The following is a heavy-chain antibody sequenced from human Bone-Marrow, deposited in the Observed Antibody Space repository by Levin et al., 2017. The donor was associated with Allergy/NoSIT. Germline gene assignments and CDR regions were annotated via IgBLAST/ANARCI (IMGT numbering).Heavy chain of an antibody. CDR2: IYFSGRT. V-gene: IGHV4-39*01. CDR1: GGSISSRGHH. CDR3: VAGSGYQDF. D-gene: IGHD5-12*01. Sequence: SETLSLTCTVSGGSISSRGHHWGWIRQPPGKGLEWIGSIYFSGRTFYNPSLESRLTISVDTSKNQFSLKLSSVTAADTAVFYCVAGSGYQDFWGLGILIAVSS. J-gene: IGHJ4*02.